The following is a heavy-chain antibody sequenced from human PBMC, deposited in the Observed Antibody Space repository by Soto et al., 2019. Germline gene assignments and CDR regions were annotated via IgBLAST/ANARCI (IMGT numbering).Heavy chain of an antibody. CDR1: NGSFIGYY. CDR2: INRGGLT. V-gene: IGHV4-34*01. D-gene: IGHD3-16*01. Sequence: SETLSLTCGVYNGSFIGYYWTWIRQPQGKGLEWIGEINRGGLTNCNPSLKGRVTISQDASKKEFSLRLSSVTAADTAVYFCARGTGGRNFDNWGQGTLVTVSS. CDR3: ARGTGGRNFDN. J-gene: IGHJ4*02.